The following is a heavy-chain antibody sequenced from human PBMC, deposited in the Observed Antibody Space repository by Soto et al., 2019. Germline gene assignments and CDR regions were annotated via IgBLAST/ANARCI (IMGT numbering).Heavy chain of an antibody. CDR3: ARACSSNSCYDVFDY. V-gene: IGHV4-4*07. J-gene: IGHJ4*02. CDR2: IYTSGST. CDR1: GGSIRSYY. Sequence: SETLSLTGTVSGGSIRSYYWSLIRQHAGKGREWIGRIYTSGSTNYNPSLKSRVTMSVDTSKNQFSLKLSSVTAADTAVYYCARACSSNSCYDVFDYWGQGTLVTFYS. D-gene: IGHD2-2*01.